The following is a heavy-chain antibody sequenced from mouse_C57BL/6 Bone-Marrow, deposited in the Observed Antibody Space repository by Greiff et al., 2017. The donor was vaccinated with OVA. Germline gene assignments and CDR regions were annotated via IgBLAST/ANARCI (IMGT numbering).Heavy chain of an antibody. Sequence: VQLQQSGAELVRPGASVTLSCKASGYTFTDYEMHWVKPTPVHGLDWIGAIDPATGGTAFTQTFKGKAILTADKSSSTAYMELRSLTSEDSAVDYCTSRAYYSNPYSYWGQGTSVTVSA. CDR1: GYTFTDYE. CDR3: TSRAYYSNPYSY. D-gene: IGHD2-5*01. V-gene: IGHV1-15*01. J-gene: IGHJ4*01. CDR2: IDPATGGT.